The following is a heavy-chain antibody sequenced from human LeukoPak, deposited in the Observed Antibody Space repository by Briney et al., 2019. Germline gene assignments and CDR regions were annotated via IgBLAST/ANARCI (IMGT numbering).Heavy chain of an antibody. Sequence: SETLSLNCTVSGASISSSDYYWSWIRQPPGKGLEWIGYVYHSGSTKYNPSLKSRVTLSIDTSKNQFSLNLSSVTAADTAVYYCERAAGQDHTKMMVYYYYYMDVWGKGSTVTVSS. CDR2: VYHSGST. D-gene: IGHD6-13*01. J-gene: IGHJ6*03. CDR1: GASISSSDYY. CDR3: ERAAGQDHTKMMVYYYYYMDV. V-gene: IGHV4-61*08.